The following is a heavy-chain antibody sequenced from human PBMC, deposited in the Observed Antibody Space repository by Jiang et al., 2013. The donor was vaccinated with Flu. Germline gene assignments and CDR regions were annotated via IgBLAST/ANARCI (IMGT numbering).Heavy chain of an antibody. D-gene: IGHD3-22*01. J-gene: IGHJ3*02. V-gene: IGHV5-51*01. Sequence: EWMGIIYPGDSDTRYSPSFQGQVTISADKSISTAYLQWSSLKASDTAMYYCARPYYDSSGLGDAFDIWGQGTMVTVSS. CDR3: ARPYYDSSGLGDAFDI. CDR2: IYPGDSDT.